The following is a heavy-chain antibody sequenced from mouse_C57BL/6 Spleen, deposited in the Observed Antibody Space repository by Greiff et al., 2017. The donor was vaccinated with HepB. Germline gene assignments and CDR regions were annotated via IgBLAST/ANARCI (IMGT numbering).Heavy chain of an antibody. V-gene: IGHV1-82*01. Sequence: QVQLQQSGPELVKPGASVKISCKASGYAFSSSWMNWVKQRPGKGLEWIGRIYPGDGDTNYNGKFKGKATLTADKSSSTAYMQLSSLTSEDSAVYFCARMGTVVERAMDYWGQGTSVTVSS. J-gene: IGHJ4*01. D-gene: IGHD1-1*01. CDR2: IYPGDGDT. CDR1: GYAFSSSW. CDR3: ARMGTVVERAMDY.